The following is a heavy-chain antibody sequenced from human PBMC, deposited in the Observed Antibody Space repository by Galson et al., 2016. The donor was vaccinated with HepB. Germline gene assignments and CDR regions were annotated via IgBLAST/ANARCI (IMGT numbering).Heavy chain of an antibody. D-gene: IGHD4-11*01. CDR3: ARTLKFRDDYSKNYYYHGMDV. Sequence: ETLSLTCTVSGGSISSSSYYWGWIRQPPGRGLEWIGNIYYSGSTYYKPSPKSRVTISADTSKNQFTLKLSSVTAADTAIYYCARTLKFRDDYSKNYYYHGMDVWGKGTTVTVSS. CDR2: IYYSGST. V-gene: IGHV4-39*01. CDR1: GGSISSSSYY. J-gene: IGHJ6*04.